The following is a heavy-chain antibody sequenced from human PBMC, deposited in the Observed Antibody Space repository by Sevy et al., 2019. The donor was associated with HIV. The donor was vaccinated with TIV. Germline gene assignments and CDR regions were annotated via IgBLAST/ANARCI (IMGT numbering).Heavy chain of an antibody. Sequence: GGSLRLSCAASGFTFSSYSMNWVRQAPGKGLEWVSSISSSSSYIYYADSVKGRFTISRDNAKNSLYLQMNSLRAEDTAVYYCARTMTQDYYYGMDVWGQGTTVTVSS. CDR2: ISSSSSYI. V-gene: IGHV3-21*01. J-gene: IGHJ6*02. CDR3: ARTMTQDYYYGMDV. D-gene: IGHD3-22*01. CDR1: GFTFSSYS.